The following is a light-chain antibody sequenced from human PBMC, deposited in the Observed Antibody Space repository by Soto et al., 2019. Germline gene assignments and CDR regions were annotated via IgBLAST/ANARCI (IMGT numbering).Light chain of an antibody. Sequence: QSALTQPASVSGSPGQSINISCTGTSSDVGGYNYVSWYQHHPGKAPKLMIYEVSNRPSGVSDRFSGSKSGNTASLTISGLQAEDEADYYCSSYTSSSTYVFGTGTKVNVL. V-gene: IGLV2-14*01. CDR2: EVS. J-gene: IGLJ1*01. CDR3: SSYTSSSTYV. CDR1: SSDVGGYNY.